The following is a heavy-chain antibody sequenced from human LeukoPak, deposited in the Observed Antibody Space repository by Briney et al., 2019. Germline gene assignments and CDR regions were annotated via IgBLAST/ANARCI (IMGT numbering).Heavy chain of an antibody. D-gene: IGHD3-22*01. CDR2: ISYDGSNK. Sequence: GRSLRLSCAASGFTFSSYAMHWVRQAPGKGLEWVAVISYDGSNKYYADSVKGRFNISRDNSKNTLYLQMNSLRAEDTAVYYCARDADDSSGYYGPLDYWGQGTLVTVSS. J-gene: IGHJ4*02. CDR1: GFTFSSYA. CDR3: ARDADDSSGYYGPLDY. V-gene: IGHV3-30*04.